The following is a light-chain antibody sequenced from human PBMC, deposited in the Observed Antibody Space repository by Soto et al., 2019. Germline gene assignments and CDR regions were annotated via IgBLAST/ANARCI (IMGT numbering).Light chain of an antibody. CDR3: CSNTGSYTYV. CDR2: DVS. CDR1: SSDVGGYNS. J-gene: IGLJ1*01. Sequence: QSALTQPLSVSGSPGQSVTISCTGTSSDVGGYNSVSWYQHHPGEAPKVMIYDVSKRPSGVPDRFSGSKSGNTASLTISGLQAEDEADYYCCSNTGSYTYVFGTGTKLTVL. V-gene: IGLV2-11*01.